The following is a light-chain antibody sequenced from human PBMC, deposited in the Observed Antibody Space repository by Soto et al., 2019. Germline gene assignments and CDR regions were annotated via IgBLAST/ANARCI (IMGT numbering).Light chain of an antibody. V-gene: IGLV1-47*01. CDR1: SSNIGSKY. CDR2: RNN. CDR3: AAWDDSLSGNVV. J-gene: IGLJ2*01. Sequence: QSVLTQPPSASGTPGQRVTISCSGSSSNIGSKYVYWYQQLPGTAPKLLIYRNNQRPSVVPDRFSGSKSGTSASLAISGLRSEDEADYYCAAWDDSLSGNVVFGGGTKLTVL.